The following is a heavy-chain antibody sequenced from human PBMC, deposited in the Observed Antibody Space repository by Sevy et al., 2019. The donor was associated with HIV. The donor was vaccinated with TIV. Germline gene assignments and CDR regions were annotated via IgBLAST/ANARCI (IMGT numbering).Heavy chain of an antibody. CDR2: ISGLSNYI. V-gene: IGHV3-21*01. Sequence: GGSLRLSCAASGFTFSDYNMNWVRQAPGKGLEWVSYISGLSNYIYYANSVKGRFSISRDNAKNSLFLQMNSLRAEDTALYYCARGVRTYDAFDLWGQGTMVT. CDR3: ARGVRTYDAFDL. CDR1: GFTFSDYN. J-gene: IGHJ3*01. D-gene: IGHD6-6*01.